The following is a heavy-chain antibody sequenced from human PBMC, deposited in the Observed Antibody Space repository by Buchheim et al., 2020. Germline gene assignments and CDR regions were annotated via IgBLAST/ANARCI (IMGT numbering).Heavy chain of an antibody. CDR3: ARTTFDYGDYLLGKFDT. D-gene: IGHD4-17*01. Sequence: EVQLLQSGGGLVQPGGSLTLSCVASGFTLSGYAMSWVRQAPGKGLEYVASVNIAGNSAYYGDFVMGRFSISKDHSKSTLYLQMDSLRAEDTATYYCARTTFDYGDYLLGKFDTWGQGT. V-gene: IGHV3-23*03. CDR1: GFTLSGYA. CDR2: VNIAGNSA. J-gene: IGHJ5*02.